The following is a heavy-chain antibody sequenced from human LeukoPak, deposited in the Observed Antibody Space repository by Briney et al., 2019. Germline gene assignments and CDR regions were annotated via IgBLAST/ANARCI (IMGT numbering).Heavy chain of an antibody. V-gene: IGHV3-23*01. CDR3: AKGLRSSGYSLFDY. CDR2: LSGSGDTT. J-gene: IGHJ4*02. D-gene: IGHD3-22*01. CDR1: GFTFSSYA. Sequence: PGGSLRLSCAASGFTFSSYAMNWVRQAPGKGLEWVSALSGSGDTTYYADPVKGRFTISRDNSKDTLYLQMNSLRAEDTAVYYCAKGLRSSGYSLFDYWGQGTLVTVSS.